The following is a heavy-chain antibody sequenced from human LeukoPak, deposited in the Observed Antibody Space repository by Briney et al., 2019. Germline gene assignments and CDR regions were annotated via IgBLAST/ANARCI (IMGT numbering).Heavy chain of an antibody. J-gene: IGHJ3*02. D-gene: IGHD3-10*01. V-gene: IGHV4-59*12. CDR1: GGSISNY. CDR2: IYYSGST. Sequence: SETLSLTCTVSGGSISNYWSWIRQPPGKGLEWIGYIYYSGSTNYNPSLKSRVTISLDTSKNQFSLKLSSVTAADTAVYYCARDRDFGGAAFDIWGQGTMVTVSS. CDR3: ARDRDFGGAAFDI.